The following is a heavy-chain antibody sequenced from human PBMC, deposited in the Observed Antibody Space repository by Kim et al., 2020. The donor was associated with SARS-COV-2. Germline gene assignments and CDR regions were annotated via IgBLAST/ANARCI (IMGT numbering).Heavy chain of an antibody. CDR1: GYTFTSYA. J-gene: IGHJ6*03. CDR2: INTNTGNP. CDR3: VRLMYYYDSSGYYHGDYYYYYMDV. D-gene: IGHD3-22*01. Sequence: ASVKVSCKASGYTFTSYALNWVRQAPGQGLEWMGWINTNTGNPTYAQGFTGRFVFSLDTSVSTAYLQISSLKAEDTAVYYCVRLMYYYDSSGYYHGDYYYYYMDVWGKGTTVTVSS. V-gene: IGHV7-4-1*02.